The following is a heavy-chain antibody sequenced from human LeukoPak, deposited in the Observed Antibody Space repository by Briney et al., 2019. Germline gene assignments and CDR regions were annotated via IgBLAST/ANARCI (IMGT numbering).Heavy chain of an antibody. Sequence: SYISISISTIYYADSVKARFTISRDNAKNSLFLQMNSLRAEDTAVYYCARDSIPIFGVVTDWGQGTLVTVSS. J-gene: IGHJ4*02. CDR3: ARDSIPIFGVVTD. CDR2: ISISISTI. D-gene: IGHD3-3*01. V-gene: IGHV3-48*01.